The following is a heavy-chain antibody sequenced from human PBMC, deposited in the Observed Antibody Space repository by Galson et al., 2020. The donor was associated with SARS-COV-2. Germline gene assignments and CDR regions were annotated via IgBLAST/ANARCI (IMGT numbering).Heavy chain of an antibody. CDR1: GFTFSNFA. J-gene: IGHJ4*02. CDR2: ISGGGDIT. CDR3: ARRRTYSGDY. D-gene: IGHD2-21*01. Sequence: GGSLRLSCAASGFTFSNFAMSWVRQAPGKGLEWVSVISGGGDITRYTDSVKGRFTISRDNSKNTLYLQMNSLRADDTAVYYCARRRTYSGDYWGQGTLVTVSS. V-gene: IGHV3-23*01.